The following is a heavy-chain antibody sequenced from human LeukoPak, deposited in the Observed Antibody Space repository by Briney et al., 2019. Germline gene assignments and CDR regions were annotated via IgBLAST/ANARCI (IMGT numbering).Heavy chain of an antibody. CDR2: VYHSVST. CDR1: GGSISSSYW. D-gene: IGHD2-21*02. J-gene: IGHJ3*02. Sequence: SETLSLTCAVSGGSISSSYWWSWVRQPPGKGLEWIGEVYHSVSTNYYPSLKSRVTISIEKSKNQFSLKLSSVTAADTAVYYCAGAYCGGDCYSGRAFDIWGQGTMVTVSS. V-gene: IGHV4-4*02. CDR3: AGAYCGGDCYSGRAFDI.